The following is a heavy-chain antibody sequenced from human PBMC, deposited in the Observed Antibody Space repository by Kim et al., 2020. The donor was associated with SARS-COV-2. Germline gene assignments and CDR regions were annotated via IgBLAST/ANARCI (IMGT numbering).Heavy chain of an antibody. D-gene: IGHD3-10*01. V-gene: IGHV1-18*01. CDR1: GYTFTSYG. CDR3: ARDGVLLWFGESYIFDY. CDR2: ISAYNGNT. J-gene: IGHJ4*02. Sequence: ASVKVSCKASGYTFTSYGISWVRQAPGQGLEWMGWISAYNGNTNYAQKLQGRVTMTTDTSTSTAYMELRSLRSDDTAVYYCARDGVLLWFGESYIFDYWGQGTLVTVSS.